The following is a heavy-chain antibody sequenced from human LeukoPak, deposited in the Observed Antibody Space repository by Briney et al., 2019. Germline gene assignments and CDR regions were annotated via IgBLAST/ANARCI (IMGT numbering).Heavy chain of an antibody. CDR2: ISSSGSTI. CDR1: GFTFSDYY. V-gene: IGHV3-11*01. CDR3: ARDSSLWVSQRAVPMYYFDY. J-gene: IGHJ4*02. Sequence: PGGSLRLSCAASGFTFSDYYMSWIRQAPGKGLEWVSYISSSGSTIYYADSVKGRFTISRDNAKNSLYLQMNSLRAEDTAVYYCARDSSLWVSQRAVPMYYFDYWGQGTLVTVSS. D-gene: IGHD5-18*01.